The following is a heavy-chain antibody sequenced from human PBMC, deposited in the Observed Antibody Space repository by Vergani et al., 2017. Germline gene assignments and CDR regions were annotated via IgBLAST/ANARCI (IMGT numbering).Heavy chain of an antibody. V-gene: IGHV1-18*01. D-gene: IGHD6-13*01. CDR3: ARHEEGEVDDSSSPHTYYYGMDV. Sequence: QVQLVQSGAEVKKPGASVKVSCKASGYTFTSYGISWVRQAPGQGLEWMGWISAYNGNTNYAQKLQGRVTMTTDTSTSTAYMELRSLRSDDTAVYYCARHEEGEVDDSSSPHTYYYGMDVWGQGTTVTVSS. CDR1: GYTFTSYG. CDR2: ISAYNGNT. J-gene: IGHJ6*02.